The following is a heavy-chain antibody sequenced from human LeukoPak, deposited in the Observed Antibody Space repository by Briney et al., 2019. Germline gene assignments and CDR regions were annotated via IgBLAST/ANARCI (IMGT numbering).Heavy chain of an antibody. CDR2: IKKDGSEK. V-gene: IGHV3-7*01. D-gene: IGHD3-10*01. J-gene: IGHJ4*02. CDR3: AKVAKYYYGSETYYFFEH. Sequence: PGGSLRLSCAASGFTFSSYWMSWVRQAPGKGLEWVANIKKDGSEKYYVDSVKGRFTISRDNAKKSLYLQVNSLRAEDTAVYYCAKVAKYYYGSETYYFFEHWGQGTPVTASS. CDR1: GFTFSSYW.